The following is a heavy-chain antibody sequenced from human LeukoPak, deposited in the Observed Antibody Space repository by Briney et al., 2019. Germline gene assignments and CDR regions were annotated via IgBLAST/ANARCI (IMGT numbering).Heavy chain of an antibody. CDR1: GGSISSSSYY. J-gene: IGHJ4*02. Sequence: PSETLSLTCTVPGGSISSSSYYWGWIRQPPGKGLEWIGSIYYSGSTYYNPSLKSRVTISVDTSKNQFSLKLSSVTAADTAVYYCVSGLGQDIVVVVASCVDYWGQGTLVTVSS. CDR3: VSGLGQDIVVVVASCVDY. D-gene: IGHD2-15*01. V-gene: IGHV4-39*01. CDR2: IYYSGST.